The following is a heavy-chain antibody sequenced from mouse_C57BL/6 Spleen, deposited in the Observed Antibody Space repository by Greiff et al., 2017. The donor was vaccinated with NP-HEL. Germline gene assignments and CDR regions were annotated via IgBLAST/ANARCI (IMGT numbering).Heavy chain of an antibody. CDR1: GFSFNTYA. CDR3: VRQGLLDAMDY. Sequence: EVQLVESGGGLVQPKGSLKLSCAASGFSFNTYAMNWVRQAPGKGLEWVARIRSKSNNYATYYADSVKDRFTISRDDSESMLYLQMNNLKTEDTAMYYCVRQGLLDAMDYWGQGTSVTVSS. J-gene: IGHJ4*01. V-gene: IGHV10-1*01. CDR2: IRSKSNNYAT. D-gene: IGHD2-3*01.